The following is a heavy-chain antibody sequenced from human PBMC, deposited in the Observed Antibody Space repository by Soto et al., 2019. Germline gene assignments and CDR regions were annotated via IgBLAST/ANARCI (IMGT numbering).Heavy chain of an antibody. J-gene: IGHJ6*02. Sequence: SETLSLTCAVYGGSFSGYYWSWIRQPPGKGLEWIGEINHSGSTNYNPSLKSRVTISVDTSKNQFSLKLSSVTAADTAVYYCARGSSGWFGHYGMDVWGQGTTVTVSS. CDR1: GGSFSGYY. CDR3: ARGSSGWFGHYGMDV. V-gene: IGHV4-34*01. CDR2: INHSGST. D-gene: IGHD6-19*01.